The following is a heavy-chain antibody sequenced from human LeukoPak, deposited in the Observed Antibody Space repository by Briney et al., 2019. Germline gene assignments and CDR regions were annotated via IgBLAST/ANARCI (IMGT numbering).Heavy chain of an antibody. J-gene: IGHJ6*03. CDR3: AKDAITMVRGVISYYVDV. D-gene: IGHD3-10*01. Sequence: GGSLRLSCAASGFTFSSYGMHWVRQAPGKGLEWVAFIRYDGSNKYYADSVKGRFTISRDNSKNTLYLQMNSLRAEDTAVYYCAKDAITMVRGVISYYVDVWGKGTTVTISS. CDR1: GFTFSSYG. V-gene: IGHV3-30*02. CDR2: IRYDGSNK.